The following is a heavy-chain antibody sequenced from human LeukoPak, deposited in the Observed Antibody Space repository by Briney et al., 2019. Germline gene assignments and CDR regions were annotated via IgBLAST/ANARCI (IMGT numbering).Heavy chain of an antibody. CDR3: ARGGPGFGAAAGPRGWFDP. CDR2: INHSGST. CDR1: GGSFSGYY. J-gene: IGHJ5*02. D-gene: IGHD6-13*01. Sequence: SETLSLTCAVYGGSFSGYYWSWIRQPPGKGLEWIGEINHSGSTNYNPSLKSRVTISVDTSKNQFSLKLSSVTAADTAVYYCARGGPGFGAAAGPRGWFDPWGQGTLVTVSS. V-gene: IGHV4-34*01.